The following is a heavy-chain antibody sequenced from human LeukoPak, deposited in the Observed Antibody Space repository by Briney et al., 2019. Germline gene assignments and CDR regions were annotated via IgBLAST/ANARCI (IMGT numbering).Heavy chain of an antibody. CDR3: VKESPYISPRDYYFDH. D-gene: IGHD3/OR15-3a*01. CDR2: LSSFSTAS. CDR1: GFNLDGYA. V-gene: IGHV3-23*01. J-gene: IGHJ4*02. Sequence: GGSLRLSCAASGFNLDGYAMSWVRQAPGKGLEWVSALSSFSTASYYADSVKGRFFISRDNSRNMLFLEMNSLRAEDTARYYRVKESPYISPRDYYFDHWGQGTQITVSS.